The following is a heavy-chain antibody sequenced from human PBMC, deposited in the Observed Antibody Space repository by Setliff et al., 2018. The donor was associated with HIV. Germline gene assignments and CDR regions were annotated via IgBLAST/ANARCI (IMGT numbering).Heavy chain of an antibody. J-gene: IGHJ6*02. CDR3: AKDVCSGAYCYAYYYYGMDV. CDR1: VFTFNNYG. D-gene: IGHD2-15*01. CDR2: IRYDGSQK. V-gene: IGHV3-30*02. Sequence: GGSLRLSCAASVFTFNNYGMNWVRQAPGKGPEWVAFIRYDGSQKYYVDSVKGRFTISRDNSKNTLYLQMNSLRVEDTAVYYCAKDVCSGAYCYAYYYYGMDVWGQGTMVTVSS.